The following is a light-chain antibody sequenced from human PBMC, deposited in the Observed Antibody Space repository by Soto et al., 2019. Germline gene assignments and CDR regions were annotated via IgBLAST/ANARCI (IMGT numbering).Light chain of an antibody. CDR2: DAY. CDR3: QQFRSYSLT. CDR1: HDIGNS. J-gene: IGKJ4*01. V-gene: IGKV1-33*01. Sequence: DIQMTQSPPSLSASVGDRVTITCQASHDIGNSLNWYQDKPGQAPKLVIYDAYNLETGVPSTFSGNGYGTDFTFTSSSLRPEDIATYYCQQFRSYSLTCGGGTK.